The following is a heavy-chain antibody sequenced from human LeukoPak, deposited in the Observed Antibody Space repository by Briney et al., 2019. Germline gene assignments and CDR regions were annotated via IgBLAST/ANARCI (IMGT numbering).Heavy chain of an antibody. J-gene: IGHJ4*02. CDR1: GGSISSYY. D-gene: IGHD7-27*01. Sequence: SETLSLTCTVSGGSISSYYWSWIRQPPGKGLEWIAYIYYSGSTNYNPSLKSRVTISVDTSKNQFSLKLSSVTAADTAVYYCARETPGAGHFDYWGQGSLVTVSS. CDR3: ARETPGAGHFDY. CDR2: IYYSGST. V-gene: IGHV4-59*01.